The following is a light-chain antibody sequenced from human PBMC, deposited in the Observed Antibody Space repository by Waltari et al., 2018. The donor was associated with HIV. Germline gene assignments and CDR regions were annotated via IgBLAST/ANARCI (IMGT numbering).Light chain of an antibody. J-gene: IGLJ3*02. CDR3: AAWDNYLNAWV. Sequence: QSVLTQPPSTSATPGQRVTILCSGASSNIGSHFVSWYQHHPGATPKLLIDESDRRPSGVPDRFSGSESGTSASLAISGLRSEDEADYYCAAWDNYLNAWVFGGGTRVTVL. V-gene: IGLV1-47*01. CDR2: ESD. CDR1: SSNIGSHF.